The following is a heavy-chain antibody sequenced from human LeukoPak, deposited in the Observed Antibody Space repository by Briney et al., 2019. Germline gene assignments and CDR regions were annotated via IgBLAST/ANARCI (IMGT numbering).Heavy chain of an antibody. Sequence: SETLSLTCTVSGYSISSGYYWGWILQPPGKGLEWIGSIYHSGSTYYNPSLKSRVTISVDTSKNQFSLKLSSVTAADTAVYYCARDYCDSSGYYYSGYWGQGTLVTVSS. J-gene: IGHJ4*02. V-gene: IGHV4-38-2*02. CDR1: GYSISSGYY. CDR3: ARDYCDSSGYYYSGY. D-gene: IGHD3-22*01. CDR2: IYHSGST.